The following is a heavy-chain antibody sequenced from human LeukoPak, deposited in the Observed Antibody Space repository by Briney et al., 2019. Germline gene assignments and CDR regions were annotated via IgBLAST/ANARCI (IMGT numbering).Heavy chain of an antibody. J-gene: IGHJ5*02. D-gene: IGHD6-19*01. CDR3: ALIPRGIAVPGTDL. V-gene: IGHV4-4*02. CDR1: GASISSSNW. CDR2: IYHSGGT. Sequence: SETLSLTCAVSGASISSSNWWSWVRQPPGWGLEWIGEIYHSGGTNYTSSLKSRVTTSIDRSKNQFSLKLSSVTAADTAVYYCALIPRGIAVPGTDLWGQGTLVTVSS.